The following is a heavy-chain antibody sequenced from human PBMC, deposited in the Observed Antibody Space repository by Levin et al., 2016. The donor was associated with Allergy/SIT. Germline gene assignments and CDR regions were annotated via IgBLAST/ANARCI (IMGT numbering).Heavy chain of an antibody. CDR3: ARPNRYYYYMDV. Sequence: WIRQPPGKGLEWIGSIHYSGSTYYNPSLKSRVTTSVDTSKNQFSLKLRSVTAADTAVYYCARPNRYYYYMDVWGKGTTVTVSS. J-gene: IGHJ6*03. CDR2: IHYSGST. D-gene: IGHD2-8*01. V-gene: IGHV4-39*01.